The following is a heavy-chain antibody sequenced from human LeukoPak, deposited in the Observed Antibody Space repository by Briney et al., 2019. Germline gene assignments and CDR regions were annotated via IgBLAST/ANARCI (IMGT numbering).Heavy chain of an antibody. CDR3: AREERDSGSYPAPYFDY. CDR2: ISGSGGST. V-gene: IGHV3-23*01. J-gene: IGHJ4*02. D-gene: IGHD1-26*01. CDR1: GFNFDDYG. Sequence: HPGGSLRLSCTASGFNFDDYGMSWVRQAPGKGLEWVSAISGSGGSTYYADSVKGRFTISRDNSKNTLYLQMNSLRAEDTAVYYCAREERDSGSYPAPYFDYWGQGTLVTVSS.